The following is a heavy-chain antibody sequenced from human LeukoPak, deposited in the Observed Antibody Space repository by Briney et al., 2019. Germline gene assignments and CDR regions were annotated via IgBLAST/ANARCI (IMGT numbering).Heavy chain of an antibody. CDR1: GFTFSSYA. D-gene: IGHD3-10*01. CDR2: ISGSGGST. Sequence: GGSLRRSCAASGFTFSSYAMSWVRQAPGKGLEWVSAISGSGGSTYYADSVKGRFTISRDNSKNTLYLQMNSLRAEDTAVYYCAKGLWFLPSNYWGQGTLVTVSS. J-gene: IGHJ4*02. CDR3: AKGLWFLPSNY. V-gene: IGHV3-23*01.